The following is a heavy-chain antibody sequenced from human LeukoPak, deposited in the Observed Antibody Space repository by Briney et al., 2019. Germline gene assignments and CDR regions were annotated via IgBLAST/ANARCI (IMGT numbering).Heavy chain of an antibody. Sequence: GESLKISCKGSGYSFTSYWIGWVRQMPGKGLEWMGIIYPGDSDTRYSPSFQGQVTISADRSISTAYLQWGSLKASDTAMYYCARSQGYCSGGSCLQGDWFDPWGQGTLVTVSS. V-gene: IGHV5-51*01. CDR3: ARSQGYCSGGSCLQGDWFDP. J-gene: IGHJ5*02. CDR2: IYPGDSDT. CDR1: GYSFTSYW. D-gene: IGHD2-15*01.